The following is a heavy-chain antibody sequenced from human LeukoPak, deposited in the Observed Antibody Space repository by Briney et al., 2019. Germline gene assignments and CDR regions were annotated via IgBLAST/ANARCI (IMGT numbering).Heavy chain of an antibody. CDR3: ARGVVVITSDAFDI. CDR1: GGSISSSSYY. D-gene: IGHD3-22*01. Sequence: PSETLSLTCTASGGSISSSSYYWGWIRQPPGKGLEWIGSIYYSGSTYYNPSLKSRVTISVDTSKNQFSLKLSSVTAADTAVYYCARGVVVITSDAFDIWGQGTMVTVSS. J-gene: IGHJ3*02. V-gene: IGHV4-39*01. CDR2: IYYSGST.